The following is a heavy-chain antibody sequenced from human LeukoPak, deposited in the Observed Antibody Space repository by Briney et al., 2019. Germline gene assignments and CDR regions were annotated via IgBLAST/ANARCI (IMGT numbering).Heavy chain of an antibody. CDR2: ISAYNGNT. V-gene: IGHV1-18*01. J-gene: IGHJ6*02. Sequence: ASVKVSCKASGYTFTSYGIIWVRQAPGQGLEWMGWISAYNGNTNYAQKLQGRVTMTTDTSTSTAYMELRSLRSDDTAVYYCARDPRGYCSSTSCYGYYGMDVWGQGTTVTVSS. CDR1: GYTFTSYG. D-gene: IGHD2-2*01. CDR3: ARDPRGYCSSTSCYGYYGMDV.